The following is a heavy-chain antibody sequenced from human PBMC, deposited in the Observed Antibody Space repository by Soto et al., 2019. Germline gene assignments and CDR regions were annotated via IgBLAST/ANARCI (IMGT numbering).Heavy chain of an antibody. CDR3: ASGWMETFEN. J-gene: IGHJ4*02. CDR2: IYYSGST. Sequence: KTSVTRSLTCNVTGDSIKTHYWSWIRQAPGKGLEWIGYIYYSGSTLYNPSLKSRVTISADTAKNQFCLRLTSLTAADTAVYYCASGWMETFENWGQGTLVTVS. CDR1: GDSIKTHY. D-gene: IGHD2-2*03. V-gene: IGHV4-59*11.